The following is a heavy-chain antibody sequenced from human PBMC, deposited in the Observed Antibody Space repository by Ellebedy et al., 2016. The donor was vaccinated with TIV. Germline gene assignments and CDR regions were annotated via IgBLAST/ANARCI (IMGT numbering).Heavy chain of an antibody. Sequence: GESLKISCAASGFTFSSAWMNWVRQAPGKGLEWVAVISYDGGSEYYADSVKGRFTISRDKSKNTLYLKMDSLRADDTAVYHCAKDVTGSYHIIDYWGQGTLVTVSS. CDR1: GFTFSSAW. CDR2: ISYDGGSE. D-gene: IGHD3-10*01. J-gene: IGHJ4*02. CDR3: AKDVTGSYHIIDY. V-gene: IGHV3-30*18.